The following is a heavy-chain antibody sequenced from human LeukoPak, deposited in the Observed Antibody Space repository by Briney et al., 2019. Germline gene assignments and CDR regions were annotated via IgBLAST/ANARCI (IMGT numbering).Heavy chain of an antibody. CDR1: GYTFTSYG. Sequence: ASVKVSCKASGYTFTSYGISWVRQAPGQGLEWVGWISAYNGNTNYAQKLQGRVTMTTDTSTSTAYMELRSLRSDDTAVYYCARVAEYYDFWSGYLNWFDPWGQGTLVTVSS. D-gene: IGHD3-3*01. V-gene: IGHV1-18*01. CDR3: ARVAEYYDFWSGYLNWFDP. J-gene: IGHJ5*02. CDR2: ISAYNGNT.